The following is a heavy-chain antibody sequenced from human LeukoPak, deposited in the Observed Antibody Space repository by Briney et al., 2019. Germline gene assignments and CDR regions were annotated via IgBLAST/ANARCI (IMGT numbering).Heavy chain of an antibody. CDR1: GYSISSGYY. V-gene: IGHV4-38-2*02. J-gene: IGHJ3*02. CDR2: IYHSGST. CDR3: ASDTGRIAFDI. Sequence: SETLSLTCTVSGYSISSGYYWGWIRQPPGKGLEWIGSIYHSGSTYYNPSLKSRVTISVDTSKNQFSLKLSSVTAADTAVYYCASDTGRIAFDIWGQGTMVTVSS. D-gene: IGHD2-15*01.